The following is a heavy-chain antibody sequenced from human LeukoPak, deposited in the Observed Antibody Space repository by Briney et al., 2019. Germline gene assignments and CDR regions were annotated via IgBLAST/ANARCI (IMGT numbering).Heavy chain of an antibody. CDR3: ARGTGSLDY. D-gene: IGHD1-26*01. CDR1: GDSVSSKSAS. Sequence: SQTLSLTCAISGDSVSSKSASWTWIRQSLSRGLEWLGRTYSRSKWFNDYAVSVKSRITVTPDTSKNQFSLHLTSVTPDDTAVYYCARGTGSLDYWGQGTLVTVSS. J-gene: IGHJ4*02. V-gene: IGHV6-1*01. CDR2: TYSRSKWFN.